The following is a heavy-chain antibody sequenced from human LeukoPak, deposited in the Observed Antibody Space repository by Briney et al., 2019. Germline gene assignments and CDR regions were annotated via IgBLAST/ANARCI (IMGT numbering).Heavy chain of an antibody. D-gene: IGHD1-26*01. CDR2: INHSGST. J-gene: IGHJ6*03. Sequence: SETLSLPCAVYGGSFSGYYWSWIRQPPGKGLEWIGEINHSGSTNYNPSLKSRVTISVDTSKNQFSLKLSSVTAADTAVYYCPRAGAHYYYYYYMDVWGKGTTVTVSS. CDR1: GGSFSGYY. CDR3: PRAGAHYYYYYYMDV. V-gene: IGHV4-34*01.